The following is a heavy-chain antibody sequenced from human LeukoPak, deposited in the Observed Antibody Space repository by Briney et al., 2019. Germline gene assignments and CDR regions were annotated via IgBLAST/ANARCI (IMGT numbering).Heavy chain of an antibody. J-gene: IGHJ6*02. CDR2: IYYSGST. CDR1: GGSISSYY. Sequence: SETLSLTCTVSGGSISSYYWSWIRQPPGKGLEWIGYIYYSGSTNYNPSLKSRVTISVDTSKNQFSLKLSSVTAADTAVYYCARVRGYSYGSPLGYGMDVWGQGTTVTVSS. CDR3: ARVRGYSYGSPLGYGMDV. D-gene: IGHD5-18*01. V-gene: IGHV4-59*01.